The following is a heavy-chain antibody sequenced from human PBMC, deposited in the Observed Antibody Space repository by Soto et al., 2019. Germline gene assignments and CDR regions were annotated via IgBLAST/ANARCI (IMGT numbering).Heavy chain of an antibody. CDR1: GYTFTSYD. D-gene: IGHD2-2*01. CDR3: AREGLVLVPTTVNSDYYYYATDV. Sequence: ASVKVSCKASGYTFTSYDINWVRQATGQGLEWMGWMNPNSGNTGYAQKFQGRVTITRNTSMSTAYMELSSLRSEDTAVYYCAREGLVLVPTTVNSDYYYYATDVWGQGTTVTVSS. J-gene: IGHJ6*02. CDR2: MNPNSGNT. V-gene: IGHV1-8*01.